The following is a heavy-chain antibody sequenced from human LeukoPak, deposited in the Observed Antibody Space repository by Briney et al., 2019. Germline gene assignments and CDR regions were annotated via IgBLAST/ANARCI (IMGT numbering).Heavy chain of an antibody. Sequence: SETLSLTCAVDGGSFSGDYWSWIRQPPGKGLEWIGEINHRGSTNYNPSLKSRVTISVATSKNHFSLKLSSVTAAATAVYHCARQVRDSRGPWYYFESWGQGNLVTVSS. J-gene: IGHJ4*02. D-gene: IGHD3-22*01. CDR1: GGSFSGDY. V-gene: IGHV4-34*01. CDR3: ARQVRDSRGPWYYFES. CDR2: INHRGST.